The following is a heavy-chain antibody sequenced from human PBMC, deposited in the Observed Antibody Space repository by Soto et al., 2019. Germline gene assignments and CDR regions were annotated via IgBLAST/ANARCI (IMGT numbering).Heavy chain of an antibody. CDR1: GRSISSVGYY. Sequence: QVQLQASGPGLVKPSQTLSLTCAVSGRSISSVGYYWSWVRLLPGKGLEWIGSISYTGSTYYTPSPENRLSISLDTSENRFSLRLNSVTAADTAIYYCARPNDYWNGYGPFDYWGQGSLVTVSS. V-gene: IGHV4-31*11. CDR3: ARPNDYWNGYGPFDY. D-gene: IGHD3-3*01. CDR2: ISYTGST. J-gene: IGHJ4*02.